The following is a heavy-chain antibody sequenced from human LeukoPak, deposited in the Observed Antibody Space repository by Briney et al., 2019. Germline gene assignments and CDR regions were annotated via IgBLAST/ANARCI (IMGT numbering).Heavy chain of an antibody. V-gene: IGHV1-46*01. Sequence: ASVKVSCKASGYTFTSYYMHWVRQAPGQGLGWMGIINPSGGSTSYAQKFQGRVTMTRDTSTSTVYMELSSLRSEDTAVYYCARGRRDSSGYIAFDYWGQGTLVTVTS. CDR1: GYTFTSYY. J-gene: IGHJ4*02. CDR3: ARGRRDSSGYIAFDY. CDR2: INPSGGST. D-gene: IGHD3-22*01.